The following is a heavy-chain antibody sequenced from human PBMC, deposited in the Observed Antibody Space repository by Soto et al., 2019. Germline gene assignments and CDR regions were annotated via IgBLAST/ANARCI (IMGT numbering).Heavy chain of an antibody. J-gene: IGHJ4*02. D-gene: IGHD3-10*01. Sequence: QVQLQQWGAGLLKPSETLSLTCAVYGGSFSGYYWSWIRQPPGKGLEWIGELNHSGSTNYNPSLKSRVTISVDTSKNQFSLKLSSVTAAETAVYYCAGLVRGTLTFDYWGQGTLVTVSS. CDR1: GGSFSGYY. CDR3: AGLVRGTLTFDY. V-gene: IGHV4-34*01. CDR2: LNHSGST.